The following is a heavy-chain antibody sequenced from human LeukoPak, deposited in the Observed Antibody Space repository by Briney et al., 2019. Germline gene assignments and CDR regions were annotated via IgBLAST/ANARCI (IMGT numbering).Heavy chain of an antibody. V-gene: IGHV4-30-2*01. D-gene: IGHD3-3*01. Sequence: PSETLSLTCAVYGGSFSGYYWSWIRQPPGKGLEWIGYIYHSGSTYYNPSLKSRVTISVDRSKNQFSLKLSSVTAADTAVYYCARVKGGYYDFWSGYSPDAFDIWGQGTMVTVSS. CDR3: ARVKGGYYDFWSGYSPDAFDI. CDR1: GGSFSGYY. J-gene: IGHJ3*02. CDR2: IYHSGST.